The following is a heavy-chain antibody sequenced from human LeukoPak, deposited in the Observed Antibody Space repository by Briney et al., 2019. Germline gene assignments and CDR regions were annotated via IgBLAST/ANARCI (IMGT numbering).Heavy chain of an antibody. CDR3: ASLTYCSSTSCYVFSDY. CDR2: INHSGST. CDR1: GGSISGYY. Sequence: SETLSLTCTVSGGSISGYYWSWFRQPPGKGLEWIGEINHSGSTNYNPSLKSRVTISVDTSKNQFSLKLSSVTAADTAVYYCASLTYCSSTSCYVFSDYWGQGTLVTVSS. V-gene: IGHV4-34*01. J-gene: IGHJ4*02. D-gene: IGHD2-2*01.